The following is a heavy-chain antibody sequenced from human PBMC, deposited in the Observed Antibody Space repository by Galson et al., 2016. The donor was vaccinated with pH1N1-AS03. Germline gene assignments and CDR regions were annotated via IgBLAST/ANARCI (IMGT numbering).Heavy chain of an antibody. CDR2: TIPIFGTA. CDR1: GNTFSSNA. J-gene: IGHJ4*02. V-gene: IGHV1-69*01. CDR3: ARPRSIAVAGEIVY. D-gene: IGHD6-19*01. Sequence: QSGAEVKKPGSSVKVSCKASGNTFSSNAITWVRQAPGQGLEWVGGTIPIFGTANYAQKFQGRVTITADESTSTDYMELSSLGAEDTAVYYCARPRSIAVAGEIVYWGQGTLVTGSS.